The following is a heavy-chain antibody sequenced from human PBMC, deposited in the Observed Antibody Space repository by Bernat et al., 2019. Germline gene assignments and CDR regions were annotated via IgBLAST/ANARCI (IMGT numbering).Heavy chain of an antibody. D-gene: IGHD6-19*01. J-gene: IGHJ3*02. Sequence: QVQLQQWGAGLLKPSETLSLTCVVYGGSLSGYYWGWIRQPPGKGLERFGEISHSGSTNYNPSLKSRVTISVDTSKNHFSLKLSSVTAADTAVYYCARMRGSSGWTGAFDIWGQGTLVTVSS. CDR2: ISHSGST. CDR1: GGSLSGYY. CDR3: ARMRGSSGWTGAFDI. V-gene: IGHV4-34*01.